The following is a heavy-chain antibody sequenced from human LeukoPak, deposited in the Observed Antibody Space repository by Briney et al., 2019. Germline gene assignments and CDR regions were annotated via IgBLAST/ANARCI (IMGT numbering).Heavy chain of an antibody. D-gene: IGHD6-13*01. CDR2: INPSGGNT. CDR1: GYTFTSYY. V-gene: IGHV1-46*01. J-gene: IGHJ6*03. Sequence: ASVKVSCKASGYTFTSYYMHWVRQAPGQGLEWMGIINPSGGNTSYAQKFQGRVTITRNTSISTAYMELSSLRSEDTAVYYCARDSEGIAAAGTRFFPPWSSHYYYYYYMDVWGKGTTVTVSS. CDR3: ARDSEGIAAAGTRFFPPWSSHYYYYYYMDV.